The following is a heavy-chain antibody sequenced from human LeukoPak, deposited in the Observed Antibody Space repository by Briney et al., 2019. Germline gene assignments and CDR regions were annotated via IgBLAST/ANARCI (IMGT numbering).Heavy chain of an antibody. Sequence: ASVKVSCKVSGYTLTELSMHWVRQAPGKGLEWMGGFDPEDGETIYAQKFQGRVTMTEDTSTDTAYMELSSLRSEDTAVHYCATIAAAGTGFDYWGQGTLVTVSS. J-gene: IGHJ4*02. V-gene: IGHV1-24*01. CDR3: ATIAAAGTGFDY. CDR1: GYTLTELS. CDR2: FDPEDGET. D-gene: IGHD6-13*01.